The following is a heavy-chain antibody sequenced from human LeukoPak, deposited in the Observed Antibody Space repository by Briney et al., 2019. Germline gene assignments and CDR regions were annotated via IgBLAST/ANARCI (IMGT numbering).Heavy chain of an antibody. J-gene: IGHJ4*02. CDR1: GFTFSSYA. Sequence: GGSLRLSCAASGFTFSSYAMSWVRQAPGKGLEWVSAISGSGGRTYYAGSVKGRFTISRDNSKNTLYLQMNSLRAEDTAVYYCAKRRIAVAGFYDYWGQGTLVTVSS. V-gene: IGHV3-23*01. D-gene: IGHD6-19*01. CDR3: AKRRIAVAGFYDY. CDR2: ISGSGGRT.